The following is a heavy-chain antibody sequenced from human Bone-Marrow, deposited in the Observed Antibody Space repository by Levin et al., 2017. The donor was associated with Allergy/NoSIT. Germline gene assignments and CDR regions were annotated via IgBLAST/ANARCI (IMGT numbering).Heavy chain of an antibody. V-gene: IGHV4-34*01. J-gene: IGHJ4*02. CDR1: GGSFSGYY. CDR3: ARSRQSGDSTFDY. CDR2: INHSGST. D-gene: IGHD2-21*01. Sequence: SGGSLRLSCAVYGGSFSGYYWSWIRQPPGKGLEWIGEINHSGSTNYNPSLKSRVTISVDTSKNQFSLKLSSVTAADTAVYYCARSRQSGDSTFDYWGQGTLVTVSS.